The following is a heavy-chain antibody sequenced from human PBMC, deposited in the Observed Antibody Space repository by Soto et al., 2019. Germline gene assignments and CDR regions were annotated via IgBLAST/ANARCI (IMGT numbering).Heavy chain of an antibody. D-gene: IGHD3-22*01. CDR1: GFTFSIYT. CDR2: ISGSGGST. V-gene: IGHV3-23*01. J-gene: IGHJ4*02. CDR3: AKEASTPGYYYDSSGYYYDY. Sequence: GGSLRLSCAASGFTFSIYTMNWVRQAPGKGLEWVSAISGSGGSTYYADSVKGRFTISRDNSKNTLYLQMNSLRAEDTAVYYCAKEASTPGYYYDSSGYYYDYWGQGTLVTVSS.